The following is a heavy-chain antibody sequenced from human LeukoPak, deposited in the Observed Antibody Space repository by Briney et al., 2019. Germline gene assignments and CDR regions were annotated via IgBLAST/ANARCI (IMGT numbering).Heavy chain of an antibody. J-gene: IGHJ4*02. CDR2: IRYDGSNK. CDR3: AKDRSDDFWSGYYRH. D-gene: IGHD3-3*01. V-gene: IGHV3-30*02. Sequence: GGSLRLSCAASGFTFSSYGMHWVRQAPGKGLEWVAFIRYDGSNKYYADSVKGRFTISRDNSKNTLYLQMNSLRAEDTAVYYCAKDRSDDFWSGYYRHWGQGTLVTVSS. CDR1: GFTFSSYG.